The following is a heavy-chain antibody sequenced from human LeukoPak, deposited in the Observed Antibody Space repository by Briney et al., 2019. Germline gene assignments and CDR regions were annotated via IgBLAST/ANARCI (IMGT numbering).Heavy chain of an antibody. CDR1: GYSFTSYW. V-gene: IGHV5-10-1*01. J-gene: IGHJ5*02. D-gene: IGHD7-27*01. Sequence: GESLKISCKGSGYSFTSYWISWVRQMPGKGPEWMGRIDPSDSYTNYSPSFQGHVTISADKSINAAYLQWSSLKASDTAMYYCARLGSNNYFDPWGQGTLVTVSS. CDR3: ARLGSNNYFDP. CDR2: IDPSDSYT.